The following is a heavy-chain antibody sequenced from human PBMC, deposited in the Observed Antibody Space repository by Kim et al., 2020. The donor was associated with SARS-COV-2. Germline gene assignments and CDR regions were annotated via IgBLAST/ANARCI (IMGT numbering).Heavy chain of an antibody. CDR3: ARAPRGYFDWLPQAYGMDV. V-gene: IGHV4-39*01. D-gene: IGHD3-9*01. J-gene: IGHJ6*02. Sequence: SETLSLTCTVSGGSISSSSYYWGWIRQPPGKGLEWIGSIYYSGSTYYNPSLKSRVTISVDTSKNQFSLKLSSVTAADTAVYYCARAPRGYFDWLPQAYGMDVWGQGTTVTVSS. CDR1: GGSISSSSYY. CDR2: IYYSGST.